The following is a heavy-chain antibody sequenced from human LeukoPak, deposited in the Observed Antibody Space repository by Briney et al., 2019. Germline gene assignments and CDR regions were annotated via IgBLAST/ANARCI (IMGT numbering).Heavy chain of an antibody. CDR3: AKSDKYFAKGYMDV. D-gene: IGHD3-10*01. V-gene: IGHV3-21*04. J-gene: IGHJ6*03. Sequence: GGSLRLSCAASGFTFSTYSMNWVRQAPGKGLEWVSSISTSNDYIYYADSVKGRFTISRDNSKNTLYLQMNSLRAEDTAVYYCAKSDKYFAKGYMDVWGKGTTVTVSS. CDR1: GFTFSTYS. CDR2: ISTSNDYI.